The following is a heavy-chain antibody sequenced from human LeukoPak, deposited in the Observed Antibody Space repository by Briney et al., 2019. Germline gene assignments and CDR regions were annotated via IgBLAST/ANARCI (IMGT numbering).Heavy chain of an antibody. Sequence: PSETLSLTCTVSGGSIRSYYWSWIRQPPGKGLEWIGYIYYTGSTNYNPSLKSRVTISVDTSKNQFSLKLSSVTAADTAAYYCARDRDYYDSGSSYFDYWGQGTLVTVSS. V-gene: IGHV4-59*01. CDR1: GGSIRSYY. J-gene: IGHJ4*02. D-gene: IGHD3-10*01. CDR3: ARDRDYYDSGSSYFDY. CDR2: IYYTGST.